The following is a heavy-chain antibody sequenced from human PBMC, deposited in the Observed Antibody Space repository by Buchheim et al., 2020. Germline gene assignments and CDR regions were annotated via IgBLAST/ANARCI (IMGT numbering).Heavy chain of an antibody. Sequence: QVQLVESGGGVVQPGRSLRLSCAASGFTFSSYAMHWVRQAPGKGLEWVAVISYDGSNKYYADSVKGRFTISRDNSKNTLYLQMNSLRAEDTAVYYCAREDIVVVPAAHTSNWFDPWGQGTL. J-gene: IGHJ5*02. CDR1: GFTFSSYA. V-gene: IGHV3-30*04. CDR2: ISYDGSNK. D-gene: IGHD2-2*01. CDR3: AREDIVVVPAAHTSNWFDP.